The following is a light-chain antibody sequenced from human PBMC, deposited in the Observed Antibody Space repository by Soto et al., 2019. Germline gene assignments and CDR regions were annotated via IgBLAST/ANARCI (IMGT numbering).Light chain of an antibody. CDR3: RQYGSSPGT. CDR1: QSLLHSNGYNY. V-gene: IGKV2-28*01. CDR2: LGS. Sequence: LVSQTQLPLLVPPGAPASISCRSSQSLLHSNGYNYLDWYLQKPGQSPQLLIYLGSNRASGVPDRFSGSGSGTDFTLTISRLEPEDFAVYYCRQYGSSPGTFGQGTKV. J-gene: IGKJ1*01.